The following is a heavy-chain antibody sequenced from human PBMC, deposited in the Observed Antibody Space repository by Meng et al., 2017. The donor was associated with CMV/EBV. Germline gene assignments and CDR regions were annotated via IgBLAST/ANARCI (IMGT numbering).Heavy chain of an antibody. CDR3: ARSNWNYFDY. J-gene: IGHJ4*02. V-gene: IGHV3-13*01. D-gene: IGHD1-20*01. CDR2: IGTAGDT. CDR1: GFTFSSYD. Sequence: LSLTRAPSGFTFSSYDMHWVRQATGKGLEWVSAIGTAGDTYYPGSVKGRFTISRENAKNTLYLQMNSLRAGDTAVYYCARSNWNYFDYWGQGTLVTVSS.